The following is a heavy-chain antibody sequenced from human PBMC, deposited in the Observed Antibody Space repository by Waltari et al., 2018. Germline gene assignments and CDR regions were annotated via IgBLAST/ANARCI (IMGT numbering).Heavy chain of an antibody. Sequence: EAKVVESGGDLVQSGGSPRVSCPASGFTFRRYAMNWVRQSPGRGLGWVSTIRAPGDSAYYADSVKGRFTISRDNSKNMVWLQMTSLRAEDTAVYYCAKDWHHVRERGFGNAFDMWGQGTKVTVSS. V-gene: IGHV3-23*04. CDR1: GFTFRRYA. CDR2: IRAPGDSA. D-gene: IGHD3-10*01. J-gene: IGHJ3*02. CDR3: AKDWHHVRERGFGNAFDM.